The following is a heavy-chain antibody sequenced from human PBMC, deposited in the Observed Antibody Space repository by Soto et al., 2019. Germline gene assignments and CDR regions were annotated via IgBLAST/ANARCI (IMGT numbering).Heavy chain of an antibody. CDR1: GYTFTSYG. CDR2: ISAYNGNT. Sequence: QVPLVQSGAEVKKPGASVKVSCKASGYTFTSYGISWVRQAPGQGLEWMGWISAYNGNTNYAQKLQGRVTMTTDTSTSTAYMELRSLRSDDTAVYACARRYCSGGSGGTWFDPWGQGTLVTVSS. D-gene: IGHD2-15*01. V-gene: IGHV1-18*01. CDR3: ARRYCSGGSGGTWFDP. J-gene: IGHJ5*02.